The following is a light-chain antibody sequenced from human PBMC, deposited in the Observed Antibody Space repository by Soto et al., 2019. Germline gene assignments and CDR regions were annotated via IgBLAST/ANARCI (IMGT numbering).Light chain of an antibody. CDR1: QTITSNY. CDR2: AAS. Sequence: EIVLTQSPGTLSLSPGERATLSCMASQTITSNYLAWYQQKPGQAPRLLIYAASNRATGIPDRFSGSGSGTEFTLPLSGLEPEDFAVYYCQQYDSSLWTFGQGTKVEIK. J-gene: IGKJ1*01. CDR3: QQYDSSLWT. V-gene: IGKV3-20*01.